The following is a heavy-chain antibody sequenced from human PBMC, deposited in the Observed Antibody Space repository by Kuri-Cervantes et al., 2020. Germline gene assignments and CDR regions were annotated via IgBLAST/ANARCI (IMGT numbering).Heavy chain of an antibody. CDR3: ARDGSIAVAGDDYYYYMDV. D-gene: IGHD6-19*01. J-gene: IGHJ6*03. Sequence: GESLKISCAASGFTFSSYSMNWVRQAPGKGLEWVSSISSSSSYIYYADSVKGRFTISRDNSKNMLYLQMNSLRAEDTAVYYCARDGSIAVAGDDYYYYMDVWGKGTTVTVSS. CDR1: GFTFSSYS. V-gene: IGHV3-21*01. CDR2: ISSSSSYI.